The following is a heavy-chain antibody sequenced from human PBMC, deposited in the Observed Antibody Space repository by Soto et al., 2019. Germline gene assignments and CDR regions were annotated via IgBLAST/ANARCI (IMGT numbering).Heavy chain of an antibody. CDR1: GFTFSSFV. CDR2: IYHDGSNK. CDR3: ASRVGAVDS. J-gene: IGHJ5*01. Sequence: QVQLVESGGGGVQPGXSLRLSCATSGFTFSSFVMHWVRQAPGKGLEWVAVIYHDGSNKYYADSVKGRFTISRDNSKSTLYLQMNSLRAEDTAVYYCASRVGAVDSGGDGTMVTVSS. V-gene: IGHV3-33*01. D-gene: IGHD3-16*01.